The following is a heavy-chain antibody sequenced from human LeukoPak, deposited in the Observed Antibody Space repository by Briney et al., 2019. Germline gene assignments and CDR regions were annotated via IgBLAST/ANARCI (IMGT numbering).Heavy chain of an antibody. Sequence: PGRSLRLSCAASGFTFSSYGMHWVRQAPGKGLEWVAVMWYDESHKYYADSVKGRFTISRDNSKSTLYLQMNSLRAEDTAVYFCARDGRNYDFKLDYWGQGTLVTVSS. CDR1: GFTFSSYG. J-gene: IGHJ4*02. V-gene: IGHV3-33*01. CDR2: MWYDESHK. D-gene: IGHD1-7*01. CDR3: ARDGRNYDFKLDY.